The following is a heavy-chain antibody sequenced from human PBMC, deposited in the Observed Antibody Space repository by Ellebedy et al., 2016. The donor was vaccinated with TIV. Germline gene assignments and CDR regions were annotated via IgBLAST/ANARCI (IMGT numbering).Heavy chain of an antibody. Sequence: AASVKVSCKASGYTFITYGISRVRQAPGQGLEWMGWISAYNGKTKYVQKFQGRVIMTTETSTSTAHMELRSLRSDDTAVYYCARVGFPPGGDYWGQGTLVTVSS. J-gene: IGHJ4*02. V-gene: IGHV1-18*01. CDR3: ARVGFPPGGDY. CDR2: ISAYNGKT. CDR1: GYTFITYG. D-gene: IGHD3-10*01.